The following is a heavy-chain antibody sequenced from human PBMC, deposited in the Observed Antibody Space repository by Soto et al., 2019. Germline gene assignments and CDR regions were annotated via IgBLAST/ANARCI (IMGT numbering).Heavy chain of an antibody. D-gene: IGHD2-2*03. CDR3: ARVDIVVVTAAQCMDV. CDR1: GGSFSGYY. V-gene: IGHV4-34*01. Sequence: SETLSLTCAVYGGSFSGYYWSWIRQPPGKGLEWIGEINHSGSTNYNPSLKSRVTISVDTSKNQFSLKLSSVTAADTAVYYCARVDIVVVTAAQCMDVWGQGTTVTVS. J-gene: IGHJ6*02. CDR2: INHSGST.